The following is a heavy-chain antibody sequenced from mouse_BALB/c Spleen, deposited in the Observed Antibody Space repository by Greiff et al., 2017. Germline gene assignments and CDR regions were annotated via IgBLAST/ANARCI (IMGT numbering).Heavy chain of an antibody. D-gene: IGHD3-3*01. CDR1: GFTFSSYG. CDR2: ISSGGSYT. J-gene: IGHJ3*01. CDR3: ARQRDVLFAY. V-gene: IGHV5-6*01. Sequence: EVNVVESGGDLVKPGGSLKLSCAASGFTFSSYGMSWVRQTPDKRLEWVATISSGGSYTYYPDSVKGRFTISRDNAKNTLYLQMSSLKSEDTAMYYCARQRDVLFAYWGQGTLVTVSA.